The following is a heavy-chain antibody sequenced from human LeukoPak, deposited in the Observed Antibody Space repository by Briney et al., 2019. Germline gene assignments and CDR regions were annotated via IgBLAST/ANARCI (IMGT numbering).Heavy chain of an antibody. CDR3: ARAAPDYGDPNWYFDL. J-gene: IGHJ2*01. Sequence: GGSLRLSCAASGFTFSSYSMNWVRQAPGKGREWVSSISGSSSYIYYADSVKGRFTISRDNAKNSLYLQMNSLRAEDTAVYYCARAAPDYGDPNWYFDLWGRGTLVTVSS. CDR1: GFTFSSYS. D-gene: IGHD4-17*01. V-gene: IGHV3-21*01. CDR2: ISGSSSYI.